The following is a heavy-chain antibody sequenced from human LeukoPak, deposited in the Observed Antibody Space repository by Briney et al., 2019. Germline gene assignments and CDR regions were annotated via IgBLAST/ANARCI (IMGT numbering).Heavy chain of an antibody. CDR1: GFTFSSYG. Sequence: GRSLRPSCAASGFTFSSYGMHWVRQAPGKGLEWVAVIWYDGSNKYYADSVKGRFTISRDNSKNTLYLQMNSLRAEDTAVYYCARDNYYGSGEDWFDPWGQGTLVTVSS. V-gene: IGHV3-33*01. J-gene: IGHJ5*02. CDR2: IWYDGSNK. D-gene: IGHD3-10*01. CDR3: ARDNYYGSGEDWFDP.